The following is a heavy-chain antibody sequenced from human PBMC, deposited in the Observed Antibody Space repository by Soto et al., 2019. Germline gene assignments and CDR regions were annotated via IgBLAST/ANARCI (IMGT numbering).Heavy chain of an antibody. J-gene: IGHJ4*02. CDR2: ISSSSSYT. V-gene: IGHV3-11*05. CDR3: ARDRGYSYDPL. D-gene: IGHD5-18*01. Sequence: PGGSLRLSCAASGFTFSDYYMSWIRQAPGKGLEWVSYISSSSSYTNYAHSVKGRFTISRGNAQNSLYLQMNRLRAEDTAVYDCARDRGYSYDPLGGQGTLVTVSS. CDR1: GFTFSDYY.